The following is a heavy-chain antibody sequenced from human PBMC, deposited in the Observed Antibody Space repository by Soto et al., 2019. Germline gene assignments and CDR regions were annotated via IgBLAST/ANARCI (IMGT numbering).Heavy chain of an antibody. Sequence: QVQLVESGGGVVQPGGSLRLSCVASGFAFSTYPMHWVRQAPGKGLEWVAIISYDGSNEYYADSVKGRFTASRDNSNNTLYLQQNSLRAEETAVYYCATFCVSGVFDYYYRLDLWGQGTTVAISS. CDR3: ATFCVSGVFDYYYRLDL. CDR2: ISYDGSNE. D-gene: IGHD3-10*01. J-gene: IGHJ6*02. V-gene: IGHV3-30*14. CDR1: GFAFSTYP.